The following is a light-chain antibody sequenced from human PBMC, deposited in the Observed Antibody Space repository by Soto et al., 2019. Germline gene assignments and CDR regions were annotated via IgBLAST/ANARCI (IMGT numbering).Light chain of an antibody. CDR3: SSYTSSSTLGV. CDR1: SSDVGGYNY. Sequence: QSALTQHASVSGSPGQSITISCTGTSSDVGGYNYVSWYQQHPGKAPKLMIYDVTYRPSGVSNRFSGSKSGNTASLTISGLQAEDEADYYCSSYTSSSTLGVFGVGTKLTVL. J-gene: IGLJ2*01. CDR2: DVT. V-gene: IGLV2-14*01.